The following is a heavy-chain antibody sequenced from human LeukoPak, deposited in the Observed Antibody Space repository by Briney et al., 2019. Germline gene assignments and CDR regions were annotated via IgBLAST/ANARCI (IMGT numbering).Heavy chain of an antibody. Sequence: SVKVSCKACGGTFSSYAISRVRQDPGHGLEWMGGIIPIFGTAYYAQKFQSRVTITADESTSTAYMELSSLRSEDTAVYYCAGGSGSIAAAGYYFDYWGQGTLVTVSS. J-gene: IGHJ4*02. CDR3: AGGSGSIAAAGYYFDY. CDR2: IIPIFGTA. CDR1: GGTFSSYA. V-gene: IGHV1-69*13. D-gene: IGHD6-13*01.